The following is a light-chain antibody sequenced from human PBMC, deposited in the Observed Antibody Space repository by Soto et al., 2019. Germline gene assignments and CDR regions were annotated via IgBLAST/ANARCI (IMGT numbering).Light chain of an antibody. J-gene: IGKJ4*01. V-gene: IGKV3-15*01. CDR1: QRIGAK. CDR3: QQHNNWPPLT. Sequence: EVVMTQSPATLSVSPGERATLSCTASQRIGAKLAWYQQKPGQAPRLLIYDASTRATDIPVRFSGSGSGTEVTLTITSMQSEDFAVYYCQQHNNWPPLTFGGGTKVEIK. CDR2: DAS.